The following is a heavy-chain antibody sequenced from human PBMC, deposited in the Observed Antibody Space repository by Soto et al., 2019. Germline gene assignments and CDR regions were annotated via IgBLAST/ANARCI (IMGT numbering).Heavy chain of an antibody. CDR1: GGSISSGGYS. V-gene: IGHV4-30-2*01. Sequence: QLQLQESGSGLVKPSQTLSVTCAVSGGSISSGGYSWSWIRQPPGKGLEWIGYIYHSGSTYYNPSLKSRVTISVDRSKNQFSLKLSSVTAADTAVYYCARVYVVDWPLFDYWGQGTLVTVSS. CDR2: IYHSGST. CDR3: ARVYVVDWPLFDY. J-gene: IGHJ4*02. D-gene: IGHD3-9*01.